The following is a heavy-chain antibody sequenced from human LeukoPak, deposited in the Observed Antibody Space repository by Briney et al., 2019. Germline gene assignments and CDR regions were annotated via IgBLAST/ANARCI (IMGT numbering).Heavy chain of an antibody. CDR2: INPNSGGT. V-gene: IGHV1-2*02. CDR1: GYTFTGYY. J-gene: IGHJ4*02. CDR3: ARWPSKTPSKVFDY. Sequence: ASVKVSCKASGYTFTGYYMHWVRQAPGQGRERMGWINPNSGGTNYAQKFQGRVTMTRDTSISTAYMELSRLRSDDTAVYSCARWPSKTPSKVFDYWGQGTLVTVSS.